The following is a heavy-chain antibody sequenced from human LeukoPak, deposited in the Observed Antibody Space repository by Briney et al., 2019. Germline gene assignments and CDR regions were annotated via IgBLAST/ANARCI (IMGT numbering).Heavy chain of an antibody. CDR2: INHSGST. D-gene: IGHD3-10*02. V-gene: IGHV4-34*01. J-gene: IGHJ4*02. CDR1: GVSFSGYY. CDR3: ARERIWCSGSYYRRRELDY. Sequence: SETLSLSCAVYGVSFSGYYLSWIRQPPGEGLEWVGEINHSGSTKYNPSPKSRVTISVDTSKDQFSLKLSSVTAADTAVYYGARERIWCSGSYYRRRELDYWGQGTLVTVSS.